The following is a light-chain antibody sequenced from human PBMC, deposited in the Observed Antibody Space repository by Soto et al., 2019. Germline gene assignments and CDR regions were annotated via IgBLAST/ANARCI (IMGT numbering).Light chain of an antibody. CDR1: QGISNW. CDR2: AAS. V-gene: IGKV1-12*01. CDR3: QQTNTFLPLT. J-gene: IGKJ4*01. Sequence: DIHMTQSPSSVSASVGDRVTITCRASQGISNWLAWYQQQPGKAPKLLIYAASSLQSGFPSRFSGGGSGTHFTLIISSLQPEDFATYYCQQTNTFLPLTFGGGTKVEIK.